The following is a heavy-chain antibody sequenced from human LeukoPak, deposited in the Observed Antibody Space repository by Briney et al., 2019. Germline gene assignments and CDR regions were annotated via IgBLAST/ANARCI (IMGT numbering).Heavy chain of an antibody. CDR3: AKARYCSGGSRFPQLTPDY. J-gene: IGHJ4*02. D-gene: IGHD2-15*01. CDR2: ISGSGGST. CDR1: GFTFSTYS. V-gene: IGHV3-23*01. Sequence: TGGSLRLSRAASGFTFSTYSMSWVRQAPGKGLEWVSDISGSGGSTYYADSVKGRVPISRDNSKNTLYLQMNSLKAADTAGFYCAKARYCSGGSRFPQLTPDYWGQGTLVTVSS.